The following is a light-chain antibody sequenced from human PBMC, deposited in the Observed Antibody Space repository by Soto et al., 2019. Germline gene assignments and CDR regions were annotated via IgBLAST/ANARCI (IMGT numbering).Light chain of an antibody. J-gene: IGKJ5*01. Sequence: DIQMTQSPSSVSASVGYRVTITCRASQGISSYLAWYQERPGKAPKLLIYAASNLQSGVPSRFSGSGFGTDFTLTIGSLQPEDVATYYCQQANSFPITFGQGTRLEIK. CDR1: QGISSY. CDR3: QQANSFPIT. CDR2: AAS. V-gene: IGKV1-12*01.